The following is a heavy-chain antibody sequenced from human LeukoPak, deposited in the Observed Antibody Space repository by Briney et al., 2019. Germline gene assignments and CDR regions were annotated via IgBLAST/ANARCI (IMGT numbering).Heavy chain of an antibody. CDR3: VKEGNGAFDI. J-gene: IGHJ3*02. Sequence: GGSLRLSCAASGFTFSSYDMHWVRQATGKGLEWVSAIGTAGDTYYPGSVKGRFTISREKAKNSLYLQMNSVRAGDTAVYYCVKEGNGAFDIWGQGTMVTVSS. D-gene: IGHD2-8*01. CDR2: IGTAGDT. CDR1: GFTFSSYD. V-gene: IGHV3-13*04.